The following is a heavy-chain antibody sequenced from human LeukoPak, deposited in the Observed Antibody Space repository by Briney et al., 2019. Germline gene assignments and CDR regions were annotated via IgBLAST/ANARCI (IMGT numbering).Heavy chain of an antibody. CDR2: INAGNGNT. D-gene: IGHD6-19*01. V-gene: IGHV1-3*01. CDR1: GYTFTSYA. Sequence: ASVKVSCKASGYTFTSYAMHWVRQAPGQRLEWVGWINAGNGNTKYSQKFQGRVTITRDTSASTAYMELSSLRSEDTAVYYCASGIAVAGNYYYGMGVWGQGTTVTVSS. J-gene: IGHJ6*02. CDR3: ASGIAVAGNYYYGMGV.